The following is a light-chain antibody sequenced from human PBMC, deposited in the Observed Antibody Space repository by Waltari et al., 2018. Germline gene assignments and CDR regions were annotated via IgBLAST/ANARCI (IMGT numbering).Light chain of an antibody. CDR3: QQFDNFRHT. V-gene: IGKV1-33*01. CDR1: RDIPNF. Sequence: DIQLTQSPPSLPASVGESVPTTCRASRDIPNFLNWYQHKPGKAPKLLISDASKLQAGVPSRFSGSGSGTDFTFTITNLQPEDLATYYCQQFDNFRHTFGPGT. CDR2: DAS. J-gene: IGKJ3*01.